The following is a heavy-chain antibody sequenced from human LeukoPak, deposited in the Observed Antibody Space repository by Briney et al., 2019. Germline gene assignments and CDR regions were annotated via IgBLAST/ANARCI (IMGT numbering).Heavy chain of an antibody. J-gene: IGHJ4*02. D-gene: IGHD3-10*01. CDR3: ARVWFGGNFDY. CDR1: GGSISSSSYY. V-gene: IGHV4-39*01. Sequence: SETLSLTCTVSGGSISSSSYYWGWIRQPPGKGLEWIGSIYYSGSTYYSPSLKSRVTISVDTSKNQFSLKLSSVTAADTAVYYCARVWFGGNFDYWGQGTLVTVSS. CDR2: IYYSGST.